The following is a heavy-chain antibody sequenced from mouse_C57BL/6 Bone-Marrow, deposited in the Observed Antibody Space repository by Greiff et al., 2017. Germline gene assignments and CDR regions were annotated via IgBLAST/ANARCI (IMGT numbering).Heavy chain of an antibody. Sequence: VKVVESGPELVKPGASVKISCKASGYAFSSSWMNWVKQRPGKGLEWIGRIYPGDGDTNYNGKFKGKATLTADKSSSTAYMQLSSLTSEDSVVYFCARWRYYFDYWGQGTTLTVSS. CDR2: IYPGDGDT. J-gene: IGHJ2*01. CDR3: ARWRYYFDY. CDR1: GYAFSSSW. V-gene: IGHV1-82*01.